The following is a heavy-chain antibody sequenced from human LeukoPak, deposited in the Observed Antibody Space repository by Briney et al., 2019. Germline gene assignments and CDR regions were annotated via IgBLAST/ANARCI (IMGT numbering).Heavy chain of an antibody. Sequence: SETLSLTCTVSGGSISSSSYYWGWIRQPPGKGLEWIGSIYYSGSTNYNPSLKSRVTISVDTSKNQFSLKLSSVTAADTAVYYCARDQGTNYDILTGYSLGYFDLWGRGTLVTVSS. J-gene: IGHJ2*01. V-gene: IGHV4-39*07. CDR1: GGSISSSSYY. CDR2: IYYSGST. D-gene: IGHD3-9*01. CDR3: ARDQGTNYDILTGYSLGYFDL.